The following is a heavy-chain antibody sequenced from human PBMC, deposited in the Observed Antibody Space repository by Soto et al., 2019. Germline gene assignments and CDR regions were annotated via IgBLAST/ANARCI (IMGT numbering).Heavy chain of an antibody. V-gene: IGHV4-31*03. D-gene: IGHD5-12*01. Sequence: SETVSLTCTVSGGSISSGGYYWSWIRQHPGKGLEWIGYIYYSGSTYYNPSLKSRVTMSVDTSENQFSLRLSSVTAADTAVYYCARKDSGYADYMDVWGKGTTVTVSS. CDR1: GGSISSGGYY. J-gene: IGHJ6*03. CDR3: ARKDSGYADYMDV. CDR2: IYYSGST.